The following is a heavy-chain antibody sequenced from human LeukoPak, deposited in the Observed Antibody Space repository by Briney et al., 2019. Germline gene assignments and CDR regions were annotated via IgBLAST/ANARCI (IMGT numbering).Heavy chain of an antibody. CDR1: GGSVSRGYYY. D-gene: IGHD1-26*01. Sequence: SETLSRTCSVSGGSVSRGYYYWSWIRQPPGKELEWIGNIYYSGSTNYNPSLKSRVTISADTSKNQFSLKLRSVTAADTAVYYCARDRGWEVIDYWGQGTLVTVSS. J-gene: IGHJ4*02. CDR3: ARDRGWEVIDY. CDR2: IYYSGST. V-gene: IGHV4-61*01.